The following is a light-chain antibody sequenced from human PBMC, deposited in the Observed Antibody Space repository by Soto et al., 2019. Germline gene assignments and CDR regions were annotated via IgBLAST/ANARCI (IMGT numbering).Light chain of an antibody. CDR2: DAS. J-gene: IGKJ4*01. Sequence: DIQLTQSPSFLSASVGDRVTITCRASQGISSYLAWYQQKPGKAPKLLIYDASNLEIGVPSRFSGRGSGTDFSLTITSLQPEDFATYFCQQYDDLPLTFGGGTKVDIK. V-gene: IGKV1-33*01. CDR1: QGISSY. CDR3: QQYDDLPLT.